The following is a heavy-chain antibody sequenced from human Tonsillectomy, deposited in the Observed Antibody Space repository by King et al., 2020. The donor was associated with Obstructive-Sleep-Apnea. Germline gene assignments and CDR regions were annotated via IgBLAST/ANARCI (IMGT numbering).Heavy chain of an antibody. V-gene: IGHV1-3*01. CDR3: ARAPGYSTGGTEDFRH. Sequence: QLVQSGAEVKKPGDSVKVSCEASGYNFNSYAIHWLRQAPGPRLEWMGWINGDKSIPKSSQKFQDRVTITKDTSANTAYMEMNSLKSEDTVVYFCARAPGYSTGGTEDFRHWGRGTLVIVSP. CDR2: INGDKSIP. J-gene: IGHJ1*01. CDR1: GYNFNSYA. D-gene: IGHD6-25*01.